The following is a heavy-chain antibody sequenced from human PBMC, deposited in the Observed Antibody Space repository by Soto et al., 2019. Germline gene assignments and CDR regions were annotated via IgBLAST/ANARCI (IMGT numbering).Heavy chain of an antibody. Sequence: GASVKVSCKASGYTFTRYYINWVRQAPGQGLEWMGWVSAYNGNTHYEQKLQGRVTLTTDTSTSTAYMELRSLRSDDTAVYFCARGGQLDFLNDYWGQGTLVTVSS. CDR2: VSAYNGNT. J-gene: IGHJ4*02. V-gene: IGHV1-18*01. D-gene: IGHD3-3*01. CDR3: ARGGQLDFLNDY. CDR1: GYTFTRYY.